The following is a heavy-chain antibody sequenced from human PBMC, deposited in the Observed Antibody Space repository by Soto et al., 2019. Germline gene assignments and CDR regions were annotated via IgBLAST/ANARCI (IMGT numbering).Heavy chain of an antibody. V-gene: IGHV3-33*01. CDR1: GFTFSHYG. Sequence: GGSLRLSCTASGFTFSHYGMHWVRQAPGKGLEWVAVMWSDGNKQHYADPVKGRFAVSRDTSKNALYLQMNSLRAEDTAIYYCARDMGFYSDDYWGQGTLVTVSS. D-gene: IGHD6-13*01. CDR2: MWSDGNKQ. CDR3: ARDMGFYSDDY. J-gene: IGHJ4*02.